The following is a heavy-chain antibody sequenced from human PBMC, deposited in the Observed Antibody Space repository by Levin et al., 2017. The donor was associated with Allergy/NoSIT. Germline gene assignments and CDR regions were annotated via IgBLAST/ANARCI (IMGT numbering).Heavy chain of an antibody. CDR1: GFTFSSYS. V-gene: IGHV3-48*01. J-gene: IGHJ6*03. CDR3: ARNPRDTAMVRYYYYYMDG. D-gene: IGHD5-18*01. Sequence: GGSLRLSCAASGFTFSSYSMNWVRQAPGKGLEWVSYISSSSSTIYYADSVKGRFTISRDNAKNSLYLQMNSLRAEDTAVYYCARNPRDTAMVRYYYYYMDGWGKGTTVTVSS. CDR2: ISSSSSTI.